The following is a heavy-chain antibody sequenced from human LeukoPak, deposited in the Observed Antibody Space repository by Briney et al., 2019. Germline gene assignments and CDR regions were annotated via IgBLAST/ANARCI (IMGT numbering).Heavy chain of an antibody. V-gene: IGHV3-30*18. CDR1: GFTFSSYG. Sequence: GGSLRLSCAASGFTFSSYGMHWVRQAPGKGLEWVAVISYDGSSKYYADSVEGRFTISRDNSKNTLYLQMNSLRAEDTAVYYCAKDRIPGIAAAGLFDYWGQGTLVTVSS. J-gene: IGHJ4*02. D-gene: IGHD6-13*01. CDR2: ISYDGSSK. CDR3: AKDRIPGIAAAGLFDY.